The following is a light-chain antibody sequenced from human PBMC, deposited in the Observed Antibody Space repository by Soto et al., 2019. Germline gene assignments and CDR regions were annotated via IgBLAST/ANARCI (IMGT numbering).Light chain of an antibody. V-gene: IGKV3-11*01. CDR3: QQRNNWPPVT. J-gene: IGKJ4*01. CDR1: QSVSRH. CDR2: DAS. Sequence: EIVFTQSPATLSLSPGERATLSCRASQSVSRHLAWYQQKPGQAPRLLIYDASNRATGIPARFSGSGSGTDFTLTISSLXPEDFAVYYCQQRNNWPPVTFGGGTKVDIK.